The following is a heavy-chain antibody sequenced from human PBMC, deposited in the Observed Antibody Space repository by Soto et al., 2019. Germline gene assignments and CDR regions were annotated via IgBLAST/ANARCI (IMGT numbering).Heavy chain of an antibody. Sequence: QVQLQESGPGLVNPSETLSLTCTVSGGSVTSSTSSWAWVRQPPGKGLHWIGTSCDGHGTSDNPSLKSRVTIALDTCKIKFSLELTSVTDADTAVYYCARQPTGYPSWFEAWGRGILVIVSS. CDR2: SCDGHGT. D-gene: IGHD3-9*01. V-gene: IGHV4-39*01. J-gene: IGHJ5*02. CDR3: ARQPTGYPSWFEA. CDR1: GGSVTSSTSS.